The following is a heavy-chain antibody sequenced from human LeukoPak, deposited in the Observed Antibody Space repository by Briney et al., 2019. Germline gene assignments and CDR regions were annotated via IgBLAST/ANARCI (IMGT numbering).Heavy chain of an antibody. CDR2: ISSSSSYT. J-gene: IGHJ4*02. D-gene: IGHD5-24*01. Sequence: PGGSLRLSCAASGFTFSSYAMSWVRQAPGKGLEWVSYISSSSSYTNYADSVKGRFTISRDNAKNSLYLQMNSLRAEDTAVYYCARADGYNSPFDYWGQGTLVTVSS. CDR3: ARADGYNSPFDY. CDR1: GFTFSSYA. V-gene: IGHV3-11*05.